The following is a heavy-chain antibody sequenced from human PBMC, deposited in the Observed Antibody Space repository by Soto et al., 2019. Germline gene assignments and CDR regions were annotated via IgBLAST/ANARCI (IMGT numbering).Heavy chain of an antibody. CDR2: IIPIYGTT. V-gene: IGHV1-69*06. CDR3: ARGDSSGYWPLDY. D-gene: IGHD3-22*01. CDR1: GGTFSSYA. J-gene: IGHJ4*02. Sequence: SVKVSCKASGGTFSSYAISWVRQAPGQGLEWMGGIIPIYGTTKYSQKFQGRVTITGDTSASTAYMELSSLRSEDTAVYYCARGDSSGYWPLDYWGQGTLVTVSS.